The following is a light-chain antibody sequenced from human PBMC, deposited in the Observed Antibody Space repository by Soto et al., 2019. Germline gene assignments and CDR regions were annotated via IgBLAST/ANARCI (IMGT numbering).Light chain of an antibody. J-gene: IGKJ5*01. CDR2: KVS. Sequence: DVVMPQSPLSVPVTLGQPASISCRSNQSLVHSDGIAYFSWFQQRPGRSPRRLIYKVSNRDSGVPARFSGSGSGTDFALKISRVEAEDVGVYYCMQGTHWPITFGQGTRLEVK. CDR1: QSLVHSDGIAY. V-gene: IGKV2-30*02. CDR3: MQGTHWPIT.